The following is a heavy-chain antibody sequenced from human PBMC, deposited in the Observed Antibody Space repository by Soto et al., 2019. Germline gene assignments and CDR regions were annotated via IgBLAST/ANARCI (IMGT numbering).Heavy chain of an antibody. V-gene: IGHV1-46*01. D-gene: IGHD3-10*01. CDR3: ARDMGFGLSDY. CDR2: IHPSAGST. CDR1: GGTFSSYA. Sequence: GASVKVSCKASGGTFSSYAISWVRQAPGQGLEWMGIIHPSAGSTNYAQKFQGRVTITRDTSASTAYMELSSLRSEDTAVYYCARDMGFGLSDYWGQGTLVTVSS. J-gene: IGHJ4*02.